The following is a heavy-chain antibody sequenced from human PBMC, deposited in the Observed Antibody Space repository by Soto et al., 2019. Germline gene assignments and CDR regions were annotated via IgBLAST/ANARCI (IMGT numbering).Heavy chain of an antibody. D-gene: IGHD2-15*01. V-gene: IGHV1-69*13. CDR2: IMPMFDTP. CDR3: ARSGGLDRDFNY. J-gene: IGHJ4*02. CDR1: GYTFTDFG. Sequence: SVKVSCKASGYTFTDFGISWVRQAPGQGLEWMGGIMPMFDTPIYAQKFQDRVTITADESTSTAYMQLSSLRSGDTAVYYCARSGGLDRDFNYWGQGSLVTVSS.